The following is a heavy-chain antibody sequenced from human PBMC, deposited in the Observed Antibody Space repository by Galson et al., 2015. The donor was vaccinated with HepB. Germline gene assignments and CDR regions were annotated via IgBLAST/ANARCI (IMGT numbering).Heavy chain of an antibody. D-gene: IGHD5-24*01. CDR2: ISAYNGNT. CDR3: ARVPPVEMATIPFDD. V-gene: IGHV1-18*04. Sequence: SVKVSCKASGYTFTSYGISWVRQAPGQGLEWMGWISAYNGNTNYAQKLQGRVTMTTDTSTSTAYMELRSLRSDDTAVYYCARVPPVEMATIPFDDWGQGTLVTASS. J-gene: IGHJ4*02. CDR1: GYTFTSYG.